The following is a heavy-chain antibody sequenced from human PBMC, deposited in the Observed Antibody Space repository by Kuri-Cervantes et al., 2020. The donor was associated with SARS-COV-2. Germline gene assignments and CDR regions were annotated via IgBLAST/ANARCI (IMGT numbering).Heavy chain of an antibody. Sequence: RGSLRLSCAASGFTFSSYSMNWVRQAPGKGLEWVGRVRGKANNYATAYAVSVKGRFTISRDDSKNMAYLQMSSLKTEDTAVYCCTTLIDYWGQGALVTVSS. V-gene: IGHV3-73*01. CDR2: VRGKANNYAT. J-gene: IGHJ4*02. CDR1: GFTFSSYS. CDR3: TTLIDY.